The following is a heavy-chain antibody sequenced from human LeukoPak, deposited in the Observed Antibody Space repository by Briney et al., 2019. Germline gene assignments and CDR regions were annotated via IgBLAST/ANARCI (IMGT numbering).Heavy chain of an antibody. D-gene: IGHD2-2*01. Sequence: SETLSLTCTVSGGSISSYYWSWIRQPPGKGLEWIGYIYYSGSTNYNPSLKSRVTISVDTSKNQFSLKLSSVTAADTAVYYCATDLGYCSSTSCSKAYYYYMDVWGKGTTVTVSS. CDR3: ATDLGYCSSTSCSKAYYYYMDV. CDR2: IYYSGST. J-gene: IGHJ6*03. CDR1: GGSISSYY. V-gene: IGHV4-59*01.